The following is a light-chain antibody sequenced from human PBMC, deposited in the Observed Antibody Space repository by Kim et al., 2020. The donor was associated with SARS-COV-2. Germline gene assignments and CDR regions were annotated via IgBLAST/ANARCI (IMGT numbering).Light chain of an antibody. J-gene: IGLJ3*02. CDR1: STNIGSNT. CDR2: SNN. Sequence: QSVTITCSGSSTNIGSNTVNWYQQLPGTAPKLLIYSNNQRPSGVPDRFSGSKSGTSASLAISGLQSEDEADYYCAAWDDSLNGSWVFGGGTKLTVL. V-gene: IGLV1-44*01. CDR3: AAWDDSLNGSWV.